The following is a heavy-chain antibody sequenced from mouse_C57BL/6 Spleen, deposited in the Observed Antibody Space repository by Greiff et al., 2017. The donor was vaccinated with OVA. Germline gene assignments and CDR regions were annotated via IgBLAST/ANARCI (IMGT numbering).Heavy chain of an antibody. CDR3: ARGGRLGLYFDY. Sequence: EVKVVESGGGLVKPGGSLKLSCAASGFTFSDYGMHWVRQAPEKGLEWVAYISSGSSTIYYADTVKGRFTISRDNAKNTLFLQMTSLRSEDTAMYYCARGGRLGLYFDYWGQGTTLTVSS. D-gene: IGHD1-1*02. J-gene: IGHJ2*01. V-gene: IGHV5-17*01. CDR2: ISSGSSTI. CDR1: GFTFSDYG.